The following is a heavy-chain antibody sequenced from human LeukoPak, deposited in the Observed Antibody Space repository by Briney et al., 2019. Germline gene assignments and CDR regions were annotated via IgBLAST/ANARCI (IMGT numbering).Heavy chain of an antibody. Sequence: GGSLRLSCAAPGFMFSSYSMNWVRQAPGKGLEWVSYISSSSSTIYYADSVKGRFTISRDNSKNTLYLQVDSLRAEDTAVYYCARDVYSSGWYWGQGTLVTVSS. CDR3: ARDVYSSGWY. V-gene: IGHV3-48*01. CDR1: GFMFSSYS. CDR2: ISSSSSTI. D-gene: IGHD6-19*01. J-gene: IGHJ4*02.